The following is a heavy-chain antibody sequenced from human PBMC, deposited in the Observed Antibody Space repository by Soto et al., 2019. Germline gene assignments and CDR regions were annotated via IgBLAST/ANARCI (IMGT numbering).Heavy chain of an antibody. D-gene: IGHD6-13*01. CDR1: GGSITNYY. V-gene: IGHV4-59*01. CDR2: ISYSGTT. J-gene: IGHJ5*02. Sequence: QVQLQESGPGLVKPSETLSLTCTVSGGSITNYYWTWIRQPPGKGLEWIGYISYSGTTKYNPSLKRRVTIVVDTSNNQFSLRLTSVTAADAAVYYCARGAEAGIVGWLDPWGQGTLVTVSS. CDR3: ARGAEAGIVGWLDP.